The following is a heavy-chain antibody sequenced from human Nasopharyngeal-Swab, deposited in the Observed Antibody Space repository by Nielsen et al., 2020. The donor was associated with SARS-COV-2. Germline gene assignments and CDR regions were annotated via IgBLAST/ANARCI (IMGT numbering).Heavy chain of an antibody. CDR2: IYYSGST. CDR1: GGSISSSSYY. J-gene: IGHJ5*02. D-gene: IGHD2-2*01. CDR3: AREVVPAASGYWFDP. Sequence: SETLSLTCTVSGGSISSSSYYWGWIRQPPGKGLEWIGSIYYSGSTYYNPSLKSRVTISVDTSKNQFSLKLSSVTAADTAVYCCAREVVPAASGYWFDPWGQGTLVTVSS. V-gene: IGHV4-39*07.